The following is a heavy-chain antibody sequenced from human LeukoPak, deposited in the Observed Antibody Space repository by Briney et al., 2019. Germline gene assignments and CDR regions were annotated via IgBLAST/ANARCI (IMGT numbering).Heavy chain of an antibody. CDR2: INDDGSDT. Sequence: TGGSLGLSCAASGFTFKLYWMHWVRQVPGKRPVWVSRINDDGSDTIYADSVRGRFTISRDDAKNTVYLRMNNLRAEDTAVYYCVRGGPSTWSWGQGTLVTVSS. D-gene: IGHD2-15*01. CDR3: VRGGPSTWS. V-gene: IGHV3-74*01. J-gene: IGHJ5*02. CDR1: GFTFKLYW.